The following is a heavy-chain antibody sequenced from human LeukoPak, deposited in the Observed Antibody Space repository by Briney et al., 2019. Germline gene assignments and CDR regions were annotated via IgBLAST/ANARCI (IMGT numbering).Heavy chain of an antibody. D-gene: IGHD1-26*01. Sequence: GGSLRLSCTASGFTFSSIAMSWVRQAPDKGLEWVSTISGSGGGTYYADSVKGRFTISRDDSKNTLYLQMNSLRADDTAVYYCAKDLGRYRNNFFDYWGQGNLVTVSS. CDR2: ISGSGGGT. CDR3: AKDLGRYRNNFFDY. J-gene: IGHJ4*02. CDR1: GFTFSSIA. V-gene: IGHV3-23*01.